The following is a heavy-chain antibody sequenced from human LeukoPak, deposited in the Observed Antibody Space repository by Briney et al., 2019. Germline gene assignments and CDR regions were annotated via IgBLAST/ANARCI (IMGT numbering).Heavy chain of an antibody. Sequence: SETLSLTCTVSGGSISSSSYYWGWIRQPPGKGLEWIGSIYYSGSTYYNPSLKSRVTISVDTSKYQFSLKLSSVTAADTAVYYCASAFYGDYYFDYWGQGTLVTVSS. CDR3: ASAFYGDYYFDY. CDR1: GGSISSSSYY. V-gene: IGHV4-39*01. J-gene: IGHJ4*02. D-gene: IGHD4-17*01. CDR2: IYYSGST.